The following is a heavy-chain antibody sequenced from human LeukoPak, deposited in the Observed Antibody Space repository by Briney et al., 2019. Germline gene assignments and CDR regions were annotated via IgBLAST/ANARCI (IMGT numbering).Heavy chain of an antibody. Sequence: ASVKVSCQVSGYTLTELSMHWVRPAAGKGLEWEGGFDPVDGETIYAQKFQGRVTMNEDTSTDSAYMELSSLRSEDTAVYYCETEKFYSGSYRGGAAFDIWGQGTLVTVSS. V-gene: IGHV1-24*01. CDR2: FDPVDGET. D-gene: IGHD1-26*01. J-gene: IGHJ3*02. CDR1: GYTLTELS. CDR3: ETEKFYSGSYRGGAAFDI.